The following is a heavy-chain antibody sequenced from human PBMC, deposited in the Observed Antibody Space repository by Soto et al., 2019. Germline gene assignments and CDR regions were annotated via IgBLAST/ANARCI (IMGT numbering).Heavy chain of an antibody. CDR1: GFTFSSYA. CDR3: AKGGTGSSVGRYMDV. CDR2: ISDTGGST. V-gene: IGHV3-23*01. D-gene: IGHD1-1*01. J-gene: IGHJ6*03. Sequence: EVQLLESGGGLVQPGGSLRLSCAASGFTFSSYAMSWVRQAPGKGLEWVSAISDTGGSTYHADSVKGRFTISRDNSKNTLYLLMNSPRAEDTAIYYCAKGGTGSSVGRYMDVWGNGTTVTVS.